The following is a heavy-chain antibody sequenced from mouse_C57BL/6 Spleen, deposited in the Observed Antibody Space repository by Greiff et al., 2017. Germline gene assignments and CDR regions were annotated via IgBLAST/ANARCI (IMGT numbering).Heavy chain of an antibody. CDR1: GYTFTSYW. Sequence: QVQLQQPGAELVKTGASVKLSCKASGYTFTSYWMHWVKQRPGQGLEWIGMIHPNSGSTNYNEKFKSKATLTVDKSSSTAYMQLSSLTSEDSAVYYCARVTGTKAMDYWGQGTSVTVSS. D-gene: IGHD4-1*01. J-gene: IGHJ4*01. CDR3: ARVTGTKAMDY. V-gene: IGHV1-64*01. CDR2: IHPNSGST.